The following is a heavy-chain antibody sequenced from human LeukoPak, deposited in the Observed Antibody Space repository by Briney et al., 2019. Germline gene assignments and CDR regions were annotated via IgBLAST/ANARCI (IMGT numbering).Heavy chain of an antibody. Sequence: AETLSLTCTVSGGSVSSASYFGGWIRQPPGKGLEWIGSIYYPGSTYYNPSLKSRVTISVDTSKNQFSLKLNSVTAADTAVYYCARLSTDSSGYNYWGQGTLVTVSS. V-gene: IGHV4-39*01. D-gene: IGHD3-22*01. CDR1: GGSVSSASYF. CDR3: ARLSTDSSGYNY. CDR2: IYYPGST. J-gene: IGHJ4*02.